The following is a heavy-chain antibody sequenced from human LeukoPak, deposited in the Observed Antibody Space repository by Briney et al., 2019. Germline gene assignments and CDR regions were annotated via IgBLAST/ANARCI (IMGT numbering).Heavy chain of an antibody. V-gene: IGHV1-18*01. CDR3: ASQLGEFLPYGAFDI. Sequence: ASVKVSCKASGYTFTSYGISWVRQAPGQGLEWMGWISAYTGNTNYAQKLQGRVTMTTDTSTSTAYMELRSLRSDDTAVYYCASQLGEFLPYGAFDIWGQGTMVTVSS. J-gene: IGHJ3*02. D-gene: IGHD3-10*01. CDR2: ISAYTGNT. CDR1: GYTFTSYG.